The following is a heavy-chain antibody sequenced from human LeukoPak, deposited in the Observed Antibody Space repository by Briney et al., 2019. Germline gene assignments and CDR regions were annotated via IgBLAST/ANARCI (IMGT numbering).Heavy chain of an antibody. V-gene: IGHV3-74*01. CDR3: VGGTYHAYYMDV. D-gene: IGHD3-16*01. J-gene: IGHJ6*03. CDR1: GFTFNNYW. CDR2: VNPGGSIA. Sequence: PGGSLRLSCAASGFTFNNYWIHWVRQAPGKGLVWVSRVNPGGSIANFADSVKGRFTISRDNARNTVFLQTSSLTAEDTAVYYCVGGTYHAYYMDVWGKGTTVTVSS.